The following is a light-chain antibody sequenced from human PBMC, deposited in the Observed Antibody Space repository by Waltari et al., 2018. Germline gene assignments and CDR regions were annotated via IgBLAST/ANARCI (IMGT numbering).Light chain of an antibody. J-gene: IGLJ3*02. CDR2: EDD. Sequence: NFLLTQPHSVSESPGTTVIISCTRSGGSIVNNYVQWYQHRPGSAPSIVIYEDDQRPSGVPDRFPGSIDSSSNSASLTISGLKTEDEADYYCQSYTSSAVFGGGTKLTV. V-gene: IGLV6-57*04. CDR3: QSYTSSAV. CDR1: GGSIVNNY.